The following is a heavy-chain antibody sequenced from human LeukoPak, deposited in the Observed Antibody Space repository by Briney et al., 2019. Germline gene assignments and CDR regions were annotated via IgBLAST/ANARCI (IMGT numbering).Heavy chain of an antibody. CDR3: AKDLATKYALDY. Sequence: GRSLRLSCAASGFTFSSNAMRWVRQAPGRGLEWVAFISYEGSTIYYADSVKGRFTISRDNSKNTLSLHMHSLRAEDTAVYYCAKDLATKYALDYWGQGTLVTVSS. CDR2: ISYEGSTI. J-gene: IGHJ4*02. D-gene: IGHD2-8*01. V-gene: IGHV3-30*18. CDR1: GFTFSSNA.